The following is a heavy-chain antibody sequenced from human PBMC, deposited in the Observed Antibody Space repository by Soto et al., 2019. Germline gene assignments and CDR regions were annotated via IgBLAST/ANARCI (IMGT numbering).Heavy chain of an antibody. V-gene: IGHV4-30-4*01. Sequence: GSIISGDYYWSWIRQPPGKGLEWIGYLYYSGSTYYNPSLKSRVTISVDTSKNQFSLKLSSVTAADTAVYYCARDLRSYDILTGYSRWFDHWGEGTMVAVSP. CDR2: LYYSGST. CDR1: GSIISGDYY. J-gene: IGHJ4*01. CDR3: ARDLRSYDILTGYSRWFDH. D-gene: IGHD3-9*01.